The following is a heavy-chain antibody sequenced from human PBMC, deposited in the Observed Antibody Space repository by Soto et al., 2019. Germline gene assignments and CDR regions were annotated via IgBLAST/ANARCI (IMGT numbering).Heavy chain of an antibody. D-gene: IGHD3-3*01. CDR3: ARGHYDLWSGYRPRSHFDY. CDR1: GGSFSGYY. Sequence: PSETLSLTCGVYGGSFSGYYWSWIRQPPGQGLEWIGEINHSGGTNYNPSLKSRVTISVDTSKNQFSLNLSSVTAADTAVYYCARGHYDLWSGYRPRSHFDYSGQGALVTVSS. J-gene: IGHJ4*02. V-gene: IGHV4-34*01. CDR2: INHSGGT.